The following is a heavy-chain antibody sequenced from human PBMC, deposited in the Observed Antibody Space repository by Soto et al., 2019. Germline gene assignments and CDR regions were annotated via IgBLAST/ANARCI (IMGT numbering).Heavy chain of an antibody. CDR2: IYYCGST. D-gene: IGHD6-19*01. CDR1: GGSISSYY. V-gene: IGHV4-59*01. J-gene: IGHJ4*02. CDR3: ARATLGGSGWLNRDRYYFDY. Sequence: SETLSLTCTVSGGSISSYYWSWIRQPPGKGLEWIGYIYYCGSTNYNPSLKSRVTISVDTSKNQFSLKLSSVTAADTAVYYCARATLGGSGWLNRDRYYFDYWGQGTLVTVSS.